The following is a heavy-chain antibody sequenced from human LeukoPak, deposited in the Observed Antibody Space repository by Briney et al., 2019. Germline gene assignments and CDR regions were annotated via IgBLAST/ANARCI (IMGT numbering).Heavy chain of an antibody. CDR2: ISAYNGNT. Sequence: GASVKVSCKASGYTFTSYGISWVRQAPGQGLEWMGWISAYNGNTNYAQKLQGRVTMTTDTSTSTAYMELRSLRSDDTAVYYCARESPGKEKTTVVTSHAFDIWGQGTMVTVSS. CDR3: ARESPGKEKTTVVTSHAFDI. V-gene: IGHV1-18*01. CDR1: GYTFTSYG. J-gene: IGHJ3*02. D-gene: IGHD4-23*01.